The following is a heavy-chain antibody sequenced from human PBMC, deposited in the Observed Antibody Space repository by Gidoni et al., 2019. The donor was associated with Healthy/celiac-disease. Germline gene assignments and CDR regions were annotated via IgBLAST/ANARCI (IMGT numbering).Heavy chain of an antibody. Sequence: EVQLVESGGGLVKPGGSLRLSCAASGFTFSSYSMHCVRQAPGKGLEWVSSISSSSSYIYYADSVKGRFTISRDNAKNSLYLQMNSLRAEDTAVYYCARDIVVVPAAIRAPNYYYGMDVWGQGTTVTVSS. J-gene: IGHJ6*02. D-gene: IGHD2-2*02. V-gene: IGHV3-21*01. CDR3: ARDIVVVPAAIRAPNYYYGMDV. CDR1: GFTFSSYS. CDR2: ISSSSSYI.